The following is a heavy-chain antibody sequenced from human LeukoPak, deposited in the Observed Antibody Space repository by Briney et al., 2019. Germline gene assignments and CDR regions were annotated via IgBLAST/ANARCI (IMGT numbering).Heavy chain of an antibody. CDR2: INHSGST. Sequence: SETLSLTCAVYGGSFSGYYWSWIRQPPGKGLEWIGEINHSGSTNYNPSPKSRVTISVDTSKNQFSLKLSSVTAADTAVYYCARAPIGDDAFDIWGQGTMVTVSS. J-gene: IGHJ3*02. CDR3: ARAPIGDDAFDI. CDR1: GGSFSGYY. V-gene: IGHV4-34*01. D-gene: IGHD2-21*01.